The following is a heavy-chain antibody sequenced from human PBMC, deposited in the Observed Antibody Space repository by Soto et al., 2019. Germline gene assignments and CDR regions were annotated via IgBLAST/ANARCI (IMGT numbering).Heavy chain of an antibody. CDR1: GFTFSSYG. CDR2: IWYDGSNK. V-gene: IGHV3-33*01. J-gene: IGHJ6*02. Sequence: GSLRLSCAASGFTFSSYGMHWVRQAPGKGLEWVAVIWYDGSNKYYADSVKGRFTISRDNSKNTLYLQMNSLRAEDTAVYYCARARVVGGSGMDVWGQGTTVTVSS. CDR3: ARARVVGGSGMDV. D-gene: IGHD2-2*01.